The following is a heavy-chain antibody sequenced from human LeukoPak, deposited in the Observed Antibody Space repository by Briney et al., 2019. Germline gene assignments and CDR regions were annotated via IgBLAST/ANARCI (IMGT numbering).Heavy chain of an antibody. V-gene: IGHV3-74*03. Sequence: GGSLRLSCAVTGFTFSTFWMHWVGQVPGKGLVWGSYINGDGTTTTYADSVKGRFTISRDNAKNTVYLKMNSLRGEDSAVYYCGRWNYGMDVWGQGTTVTVSS. CDR3: GRWNYGMDV. CDR2: INGDGTTT. J-gene: IGHJ6*02. CDR1: GFTFSTFW.